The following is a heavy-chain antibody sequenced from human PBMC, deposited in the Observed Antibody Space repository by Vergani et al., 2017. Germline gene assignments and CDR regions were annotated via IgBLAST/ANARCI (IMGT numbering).Heavy chain of an antibody. CDR2: ISAYNGNT. V-gene: IGHV1-18*04. Sequence: QVQLVQSGAEVKKPGASVKVSCKASGYTFTSYGISWVRQAPGQGLEWMGWISAYNGNTNYAQKFKGRVTIAADTSTDTAHLELSSLRSEDTAVYYGATPQTVTTGGMEVWGQGTTVIVSS. D-gene: IGHD4-17*01. CDR1: GYTFTSYG. J-gene: IGHJ6*02. CDR3: ATPQTVTTGGMEV.